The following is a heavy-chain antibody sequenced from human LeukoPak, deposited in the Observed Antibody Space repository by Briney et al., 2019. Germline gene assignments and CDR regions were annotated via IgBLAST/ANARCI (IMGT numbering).Heavy chain of an antibody. Sequence: SETLSLTCTVSGGSISSSSYYWGWIRQPPGKGLEWIGSIYYSGSTYYNPSLKSRVTISVDTSKNQFSLKLSSVTAADTAVYYCASYSGDYYCYMDVWGKGTTVTVSS. V-gene: IGHV4-39*07. CDR1: GGSISSSSYY. D-gene: IGHD2-15*01. CDR3: ASYSGDYYCYMDV. CDR2: IYYSGST. J-gene: IGHJ6*03.